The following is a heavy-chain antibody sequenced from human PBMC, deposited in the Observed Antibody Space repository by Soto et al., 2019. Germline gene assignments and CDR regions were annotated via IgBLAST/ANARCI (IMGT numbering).Heavy chain of an antibody. D-gene: IGHD1-20*01. V-gene: IGHV4-39*01. J-gene: IGHJ4*01. CDR1: GGSISSSSYY. Sequence: PSETLSLTCPVSGGSISSSSYYWGCIRQPPGKGLEWIGSIYYGGSTYYNPSLKSRVTISADTSKNQFSLKLSSVTAADTAVYYCALGRGHNWNDYYFDYCGHGTLVTVSS. CDR2: IYYGGST. CDR3: ALGRGHNWNDYYFDY.